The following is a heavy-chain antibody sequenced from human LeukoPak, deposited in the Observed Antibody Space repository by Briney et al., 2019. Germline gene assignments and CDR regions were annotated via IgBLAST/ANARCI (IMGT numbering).Heavy chain of an antibody. J-gene: IGHJ4*02. CDR3: ARHSSSWYPDY. CDR1: GGSINSGGSY. Sequence: SETLSLTCTVSGGSINSGGSYWSWIRQHPGKGLEWIGYIHYTGSTNYNPSLKSRVTISVDTSKNQFSLQLSSVTATDTAVYFCARHSSSWYPDYWGQGTLVTVSS. CDR2: IHYTGST. D-gene: IGHD6-13*01. V-gene: IGHV4-61*08.